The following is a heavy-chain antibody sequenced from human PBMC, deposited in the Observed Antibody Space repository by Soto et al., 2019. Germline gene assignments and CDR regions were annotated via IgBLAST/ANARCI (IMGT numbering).Heavy chain of an antibody. D-gene: IGHD4-4*01. CDR3: ARPLWRDDYNWGYFDL. CDR1: GFTFSSYA. V-gene: IGHV3-30-3*01. J-gene: IGHJ2*01. Sequence: QVQLVESGGGVVQPGRSLRLSCAASGFTFSSYAMHWVRQAPGKGLEWVAVISYDGSNKYYADSVKGRFTISRDNSKNTLYLQMNSLRAEDTAVYYCARPLWRDDYNWGYFDLWGRCTLVTVAS. CDR2: ISYDGSNK.